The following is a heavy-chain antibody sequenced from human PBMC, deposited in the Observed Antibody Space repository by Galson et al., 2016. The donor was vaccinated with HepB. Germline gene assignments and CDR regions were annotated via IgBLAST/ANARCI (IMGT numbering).Heavy chain of an antibody. CDR2: IRSKAYDGTT. V-gene: IGHV3-49*03. D-gene: IGHD3-10*01. CDR3: TTYFDSGSMTKADLYYYVMDV. CDR1: GFTFGDYA. J-gene: IGHJ6*02. Sequence: SLRLSCAASGFTFGDYAMSWFRQAPGKGLEWVGFIRSKAYDGTTEYAASVKGRFTISGDASKTIGYLQMNSLKNEDTAVYYCTTYFDSGSMTKADLYYYVMDVWGQGTTVTVSS.